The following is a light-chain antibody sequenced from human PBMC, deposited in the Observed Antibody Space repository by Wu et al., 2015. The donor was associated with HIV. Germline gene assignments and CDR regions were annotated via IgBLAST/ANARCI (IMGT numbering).Light chain of an antibody. CDR1: QNIGTK. V-gene: IGKV3D-15*01. Sequence: EVVLTQSPATLSVSPGERASLSCRASQNIGTKLAWYQQKPGQAPRLLIYGVSTRATDIPARFSGSGSGTDFTLTITSLQSEDFAVYYCQQYHDWWTFGQGTKVDI. J-gene: IGKJ1*01. CDR3: QQYHDWWT. CDR2: GVS.